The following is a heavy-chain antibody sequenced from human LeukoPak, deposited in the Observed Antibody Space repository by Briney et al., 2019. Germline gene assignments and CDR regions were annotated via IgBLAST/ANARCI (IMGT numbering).Heavy chain of an antibody. CDR1: GGSISSSSYY. V-gene: IGHV4-61*01. D-gene: IGHD1-1*01. Sequence: PSETLSLTCTVSGGSISSSSYYWSWIRQPPGKGLEWIGYIYYSGSTNYNPSLKSRVTISVDTSKNQFSLKLSSVTAADTAVYYCARDGGYNWNDSDYYYYYVDVWGKGTTVTVSS. CDR3: ARDGGYNWNDSDYYYYYVDV. CDR2: IYYSGST. J-gene: IGHJ6*03.